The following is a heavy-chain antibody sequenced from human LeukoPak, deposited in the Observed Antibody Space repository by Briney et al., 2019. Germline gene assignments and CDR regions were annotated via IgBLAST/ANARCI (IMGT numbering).Heavy chain of an antibody. V-gene: IGHV3-20*04. CDR1: GFTFFDYR. Sequence: GGSLRLSCAASGFTFFDYRMNSVRPTPGEGLEWVSGIYWDGVSTDYAESVKGRFTLSRDTAPSSLYLHINRLRAAETAPYYSAGVSVRGAAEWDYWGQGSLVTVYS. D-gene: IGHD1-26*01. CDR3: AGVSVRGAAEWDY. CDR2: IYWDGVST. J-gene: IGHJ4*02.